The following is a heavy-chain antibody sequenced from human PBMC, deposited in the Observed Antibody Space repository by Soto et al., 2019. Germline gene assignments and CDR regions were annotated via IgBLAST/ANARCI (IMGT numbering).Heavy chain of an antibody. CDR2: VDASGNT. D-gene: IGHD3-22*01. Sequence: QVQLQESGPGLVKASETLSLSCTVSGHSISADYWSWIRQPAGKRLGWIGRVDASGNTNYNPSLKTRCTMSVDTSKNQFFLKVRSVPAADTAMYFCARDVGGSVVPHWFDPRGQGALVTVSS. J-gene: IGHJ5*02. V-gene: IGHV4-4*07. CDR1: GHSISADY. CDR3: ARDVGGSVVPHWFDP.